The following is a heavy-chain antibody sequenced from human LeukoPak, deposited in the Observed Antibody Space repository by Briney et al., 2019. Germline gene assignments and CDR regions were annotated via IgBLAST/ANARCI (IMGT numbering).Heavy chain of an antibody. V-gene: IGHV4-59*01. J-gene: IGHJ5*02. CDR3: ARDRYSDGSAYRWFDP. CDR2: IYYSGST. CDR1: GGSISSNY. D-gene: IGHD2-15*01. Sequence: SETLSLTCTVSGGSISSNYWSWIRQPPGKGLGWIGYIYYSGSTNYNPSLKSRVTISVDTSKNQFSLKLSSVTAADTAVYYCARDRYSDGSAYRWFDPWGQGTLVTVSS.